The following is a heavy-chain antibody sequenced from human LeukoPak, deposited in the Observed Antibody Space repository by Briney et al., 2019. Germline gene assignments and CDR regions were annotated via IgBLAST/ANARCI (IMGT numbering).Heavy chain of an antibody. CDR1: GFTFSSYA. J-gene: IGHJ4*02. CDR2: ISSNGGST. D-gene: IGHD6-19*01. Sequence: GGSLRLSCAASGFTFSSYAMHWVRQAPGKGLESVSAISSNGGSTYYANSVKGRFTISRDNSKNTLYLQMGSLRAEDMAVYYCARGQEYSSGWYYFDYWGQGTLVTVSS. V-gene: IGHV3-64*01. CDR3: ARGQEYSSGWYYFDY.